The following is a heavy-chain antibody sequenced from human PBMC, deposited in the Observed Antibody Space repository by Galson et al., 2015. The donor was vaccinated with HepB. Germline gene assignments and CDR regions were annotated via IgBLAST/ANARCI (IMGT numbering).Heavy chain of an antibody. D-gene: IGHD2-21*01. J-gene: IGHJ4*02. CDR3: CIGHPADYCEILS. Sequence: SVKVSCKAPGHIVTTKYIHWVRQAPGQGLEWMGIINPSGDSTMYGQTFQGRATMTWDTSTSTVYMELTRLRSEDTAVYFCCIGHPADYCEILSWGQGTLVTVAS. CDR1: GHIVTTKY. CDR2: INPSGDST. V-gene: IGHV1-46*01.